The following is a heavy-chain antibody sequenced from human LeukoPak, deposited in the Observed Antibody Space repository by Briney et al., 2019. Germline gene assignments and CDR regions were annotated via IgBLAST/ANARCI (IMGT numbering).Heavy chain of an antibody. D-gene: IGHD3-16*01. CDR3: VRGAYDYVWGSSSTGSDY. J-gene: IGHJ4*02. CDR1: GGSISSGGYY. CDR2: IYHSGST. V-gene: IGHV4-30-2*01. Sequence: PSQTLSLTCTVSGGSISSGGYYWSWIRQPPGKGLEWIGYIYHSGSTYYNPSLKSRVTISVDRSKNQFSLKLSSVTAADTAVYYCVRGAYDYVWGSSSTGSDYWGQGTLVTVSS.